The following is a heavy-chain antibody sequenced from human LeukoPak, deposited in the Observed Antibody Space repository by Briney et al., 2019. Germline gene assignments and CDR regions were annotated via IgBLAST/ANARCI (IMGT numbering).Heavy chain of an antibody. V-gene: IGHV3-11*01. CDR3: ARLEPRQVTTMIVEENDAFDI. CDR2: ISRSGSTK. D-gene: IGHD3-22*01. Sequence: PGGSLRLSCAASGFTFSDYNMRWIRQAPGKGLEWVSSISRSGSTKYYADSVKGRFTISRDNAKNSLFLQMNSLRAEDTAVYYCARLEPRQVTTMIVEENDAFDIWGQGTMVTVSS. CDR1: GFTFSDYN. J-gene: IGHJ3*02.